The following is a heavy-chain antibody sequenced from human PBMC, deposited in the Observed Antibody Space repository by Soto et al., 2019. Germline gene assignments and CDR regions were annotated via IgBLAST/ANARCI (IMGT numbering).Heavy chain of an antibody. V-gene: IGHV1-2*04. CDR3: ARDLLGYCSGGSCYSSLGGAFDI. CDR2: INPNSGGT. D-gene: IGHD2-15*01. Sequence: ASVKVSCKASGYTFTGYYMHWVRQAPGQGLEWMGWINPNSGGTNYAQKFRGWVTMTRDTSISTAYMGLSRLRSDDTAVYYCARDLLGYCSGGSCYSSLGGAFDIWGQGTMVTVSS. CDR1: GYTFTGYY. J-gene: IGHJ3*02.